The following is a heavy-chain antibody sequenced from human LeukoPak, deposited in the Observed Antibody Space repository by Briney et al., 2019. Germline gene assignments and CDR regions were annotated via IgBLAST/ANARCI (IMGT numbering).Heavy chain of an antibody. V-gene: IGHV1-46*01. J-gene: IGHJ5*02. CDR1: GYTFTSYY. D-gene: IGHD3-22*01. Sequence: ASVKVSCKASGYTFTSYYMHWVRQAPGQGLEWMGLINPSGGSTSYAQNFQGRVTMTRDTSTSTVYMELSSLRSEDTAVYYCARDQHPHYYGSSGYYFSPWGQGTLVTVSS. CDR3: ARDQHPHYYGSSGYYFSP. CDR2: INPSGGST.